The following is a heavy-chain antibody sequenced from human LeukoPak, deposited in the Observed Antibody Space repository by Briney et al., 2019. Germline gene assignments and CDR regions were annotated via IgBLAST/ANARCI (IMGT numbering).Heavy chain of an antibody. CDR3: VKSIVAGTGIFDS. CDR1: GFTVSSNY. CDR2: ISYDGSNK. V-gene: IGHV3-30*18. J-gene: IGHJ4*02. D-gene: IGHD1-26*01. Sequence: GGSLRLSCAASGFTVSSNYMSWVRQAPGKGLEWVAVISYDGSNKYYADSVKGRFTISRDNSKNTLYLQMDSLRVDDTAVFYCVKSIVAGTGIFDSWGQGTLVTVSS.